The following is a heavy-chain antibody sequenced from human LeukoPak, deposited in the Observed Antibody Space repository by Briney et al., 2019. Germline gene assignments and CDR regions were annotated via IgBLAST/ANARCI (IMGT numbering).Heavy chain of an antibody. CDR3: ARVSSSWYQDWYFDL. CDR1: GGSISSSSYY. CDR2: IETSGNT. J-gene: IGHJ2*01. Sequence: PSETLSLTCTVSGGSISSSSYYWGWIRQPPGKGLEWIGSIETSGNTNYKPSLKSRVTMSVDTSKNQFSLKLSSVTAADTAVYYCARVSSSWYQDWYFDLWGRGTLVTVSS. D-gene: IGHD6-13*01. V-gene: IGHV4-39*07.